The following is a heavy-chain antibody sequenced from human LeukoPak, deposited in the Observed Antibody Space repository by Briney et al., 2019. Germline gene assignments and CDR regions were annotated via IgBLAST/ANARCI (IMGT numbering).Heavy chain of an antibody. J-gene: IGHJ4*02. Sequence: PGGSLRLPCAASGFTFSSYGMHWVRQAPGKGLEWVAVIWYDGSNKYYADSVKGRFTISRDNSKNTLYLQMNSLRAEDTVVYYCARTIVGAMVYWGQGSLVTVSS. CDR2: IWYDGSNK. CDR3: ARTIVGAMVY. CDR1: GFTFSSYG. V-gene: IGHV3-33*01. D-gene: IGHD1-26*01.